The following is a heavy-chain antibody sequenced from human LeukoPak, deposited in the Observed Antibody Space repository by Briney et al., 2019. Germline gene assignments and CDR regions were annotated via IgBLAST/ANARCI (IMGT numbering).Heavy chain of an antibody. CDR3: ARDGIAVAGPYYYYYMDV. CDR2: IRQDGSEK. Sequence: PGGSLRLSCAASGFTFSSYWMSWVRQAPGKELEWVANIRQDGSEKYYVDSVKGRFTISRDNAKNSLYLQMNSLRAEDTAVYYCARDGIAVAGPYYYYYMDVWGKGTTVTVSS. J-gene: IGHJ6*03. CDR1: GFTFSSYW. D-gene: IGHD6-19*01. V-gene: IGHV3-7*01.